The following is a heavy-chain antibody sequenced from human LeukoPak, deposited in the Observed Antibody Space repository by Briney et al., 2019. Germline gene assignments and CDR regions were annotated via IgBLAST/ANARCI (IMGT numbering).Heavy chain of an antibody. CDR2: VNPNSGGS. V-gene: IGHV1-2*02. D-gene: IGHD2/OR15-2a*01. CDR1: GYTFTDYY. J-gene: IGHJ4*02. Sequence: ASVKVSCKGSGYTFTDYYIHWIRQAPGQGLEWMGWVNPNSGGSSFTQRFQGRVTMTTDTSISTAYMELSSLRSDDTAVYYCARPGYCNSYSCEGLDYWGQGTLVTVSS. CDR3: ARPGYCNSYSCEGLDY.